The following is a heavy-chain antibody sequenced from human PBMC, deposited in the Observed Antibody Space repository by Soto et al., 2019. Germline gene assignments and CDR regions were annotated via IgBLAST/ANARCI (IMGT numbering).Heavy chain of an antibody. Sequence: SGPTLVNPTQTLTLTCTFSGFSLSTIGLCVSWIRQPPGKALEWLALIDWDDDKYYSTSLKTRLTISKDTSKNQVVLTMTNMDPVDTATYYCARIRVRYSSGWYYFDYWGQGTLVTVSS. CDR2: IDWDDDK. J-gene: IGHJ4*02. D-gene: IGHD6-19*01. V-gene: IGHV2-70*01. CDR3: ARIRVRYSSGWYYFDY. CDR1: GFSLSTIGLC.